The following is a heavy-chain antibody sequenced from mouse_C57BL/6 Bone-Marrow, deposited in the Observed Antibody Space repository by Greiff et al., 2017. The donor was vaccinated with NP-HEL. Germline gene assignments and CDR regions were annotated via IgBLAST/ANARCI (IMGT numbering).Heavy chain of an antibody. Sequence: VQLQQPGAELVKPGASVKLSCKASGYTFTSYWMQWVKQRPGQGLEWIGEIDPSDSYTNYNQKFKGKATFTVDTSSSTAYMQLSSLTSEDSAVYYCARYHYCDYWGQGTTLTVSS. CDR3: ARYHYCDY. CDR1: GYTFTSYW. CDR2: IDPSDSYT. V-gene: IGHV1-50*01. J-gene: IGHJ2*01.